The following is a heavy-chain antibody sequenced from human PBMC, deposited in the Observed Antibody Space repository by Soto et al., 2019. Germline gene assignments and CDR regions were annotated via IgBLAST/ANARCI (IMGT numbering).Heavy chain of an antibody. CDR1: GGSISSYY. CDR3: ARESHIAAASNYYYYMDV. D-gene: IGHD6-13*01. CDR2: IYYSGST. Sequence: SETLSLTCTVSGGSISSYYWSWIRQPPGKGLEWIGYIYYSGSTNYNPSLKSRVTISVDTSKNQFSLKLSSVTAADTAVYYCARESHIAAASNYYYYMDVWGKGTTVTVSS. J-gene: IGHJ6*03. V-gene: IGHV4-59*01.